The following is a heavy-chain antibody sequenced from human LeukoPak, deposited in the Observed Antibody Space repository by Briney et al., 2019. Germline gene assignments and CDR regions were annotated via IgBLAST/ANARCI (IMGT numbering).Heavy chain of an antibody. CDR2: ISSSSSYI. Sequence: GGSLRLSCAASGFTFSSYSMNWVRQAPGKGLEWVSSISSSSSYIYYADSVKGRFTISRDNAKNSLYLQMNSLRAEDTAVYYCARAYGSGSYPYYFDYWGQGTLVTVSS. V-gene: IGHV3-21*01. CDR3: ARAYGSGSYPYYFDY. CDR1: GFTFSSYS. J-gene: IGHJ4*02. D-gene: IGHD3-10*01.